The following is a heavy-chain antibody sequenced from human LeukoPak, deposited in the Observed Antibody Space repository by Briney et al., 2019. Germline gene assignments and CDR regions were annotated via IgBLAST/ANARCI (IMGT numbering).Heavy chain of an antibody. Sequence: PGGSLRLSCAASGFTFSSYWMSWVRQAPGKGLEWVANIKQDGSEKYYVDSVKGRFTISRDNAKNSLYLQMNSLRAEDTAVYYCARDRSSDCTNGVCPPYYYYYVWGKGTTVTVSS. CDR3: ARDRSSDCTNGVCPPYYYYYV. V-gene: IGHV3-7*01. CDR2: IKQDGSEK. J-gene: IGHJ6*03. D-gene: IGHD2-8*01. CDR1: GFTFSSYW.